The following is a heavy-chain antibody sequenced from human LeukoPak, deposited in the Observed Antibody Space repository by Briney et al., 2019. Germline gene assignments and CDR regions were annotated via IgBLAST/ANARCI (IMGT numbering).Heavy chain of an antibody. CDR3: ARDYGSYGMDV. V-gene: IGHV4-30-2*01. D-gene: IGHD4-17*01. J-gene: IGHJ6*02. Sequence: TLSLTGSVSGGSISRGGYSWSGIRQPPGKGLEWIGYISHSWSTYYNPSLKSRVTISVDRSKNQFSLKLSSVTAADTAVYYCARDYGSYGMDVWGQGTTVTVSS. CDR2: ISHSWST. CDR1: GGSISRGGYS.